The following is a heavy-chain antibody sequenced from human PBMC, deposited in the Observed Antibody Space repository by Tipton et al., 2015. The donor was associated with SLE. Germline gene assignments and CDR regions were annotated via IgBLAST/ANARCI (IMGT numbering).Heavy chain of an antibody. CDR2: IYTSGST. V-gene: IGHV4-61*09. CDR1: GGSISSGNYY. CDR3: ARDNGDDFWSGYPVRFDY. J-gene: IGHJ4*02. Sequence: TLSLTCTVSGGSISSGNYYWSWIRQPSGKGLEWIGYIYTSGSTNYNPSLKSRVTMSVDTSKNQFSLKLSSVTAADTAVYYCARDNGDDFWSGYPVRFDYWGQGTLVTVSS. D-gene: IGHD3-3*01.